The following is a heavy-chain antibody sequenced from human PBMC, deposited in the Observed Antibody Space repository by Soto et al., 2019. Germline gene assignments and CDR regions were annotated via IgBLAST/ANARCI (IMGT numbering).Heavy chain of an antibody. J-gene: IGHJ4*02. CDR3: ARVMEPLSLDY. V-gene: IGHV4-4*07. Sequence: QVQLQESGPGLVKPSETLSLTCTVSGGSIRSYYWSWIRHPAGNGLEWIGRIYTSGRNNYNPSLRSLVSTSVATSKIQFSRKLSSVTVAESALYYFARVMEPLSLDYWGQGTLVSVSA. CDR2: IYTSGRN. D-gene: IGHD1-26*01. CDR1: GGSIRSYY.